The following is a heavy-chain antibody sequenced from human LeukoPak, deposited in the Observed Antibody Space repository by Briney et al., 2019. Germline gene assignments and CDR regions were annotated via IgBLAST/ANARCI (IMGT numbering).Heavy chain of an antibody. CDR3: ARRENWRLDY. CDR1: GGTFSSYT. D-gene: IGHD1-1*01. CDR2: IIPILGIA. Sequence: SVKVSCKASGGTFSSYTISWVRQAPGQGPEWMGRIIPILGIANYAQKFQGRVTITADKSTSTAYMELSSLRSEDTAVYYCARRENWRLDYWGQGTLVTVSS. J-gene: IGHJ4*02. V-gene: IGHV1-69*02.